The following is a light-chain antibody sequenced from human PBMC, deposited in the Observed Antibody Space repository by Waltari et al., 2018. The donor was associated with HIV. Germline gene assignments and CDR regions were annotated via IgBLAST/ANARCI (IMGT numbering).Light chain of an antibody. CDR1: SSDVGGYNY. V-gene: IGLV2-14*01. J-gene: IGLJ2*01. CDR2: EVS. Sequence: QSALTQPASVSGSPGQSITISCTGTSSDVGGYNYVSWYQQHPGKAPKLMIYEVSNRPSGVSNRVDGSKSGNTASLTISGLQAEDEADYYCSSYTSSSLVVFGGGTKLTVL. CDR3: SSYTSSSLVV.